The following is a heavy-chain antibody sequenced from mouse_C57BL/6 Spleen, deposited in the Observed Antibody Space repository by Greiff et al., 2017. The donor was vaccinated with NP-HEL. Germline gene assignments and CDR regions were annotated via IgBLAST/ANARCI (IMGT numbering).Heavy chain of an antibody. J-gene: IGHJ2*01. V-gene: IGHV14-4*01. CDR1: GFNIKDDY. CDR2: IDPENGDT. CDR3: TTRRYFDY. Sequence: EVQLQQSGAELVRPGASVTLSCTASGFNIKDDYMHWVKQRPEQGLEWIGWIDPENGDTEYAPKFQGKATMTADTSSNTAYLQLSSLTSEDTAVYYCTTRRYFDYWGQGTLLTVSS.